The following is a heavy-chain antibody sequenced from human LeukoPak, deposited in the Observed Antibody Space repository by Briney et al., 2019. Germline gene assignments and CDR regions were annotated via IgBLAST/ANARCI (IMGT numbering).Heavy chain of an antibody. CDR3: AKDRGSGYHYFDY. J-gene: IGHJ4*02. CDR1: GITFSVYY. V-gene: IGHV3-11*03. D-gene: IGHD3-22*01. CDR2: ISSSGIYT. Sequence: PGRSLRLSWAASGITFSVYYMSWIRQAPGKGLEWVSHISSSGIYTNYADSVKGRFTISRDNSKNTLYLQMNSLRAEDTAVYYCAKDRGSGYHYFDYWGQGTLVTVSS.